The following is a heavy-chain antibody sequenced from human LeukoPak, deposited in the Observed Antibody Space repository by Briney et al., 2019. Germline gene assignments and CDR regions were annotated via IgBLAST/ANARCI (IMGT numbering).Heavy chain of an antibody. CDR1: GFTFEDYE. CDR3: AKDRLELWDY. V-gene: IGHV3-11*01. CDR2: ISATGNTK. Sequence: GGSLRLSCEASGFTFEDYEMSWFRQAPGKGPEWILYISATGNTKYYADSVRGRFSISRDNAKSSLYLQMSTLRVEDTAVYYCAKDRLELWDYWGQGTLVTVSS. J-gene: IGHJ4*02. D-gene: IGHD1-7*01.